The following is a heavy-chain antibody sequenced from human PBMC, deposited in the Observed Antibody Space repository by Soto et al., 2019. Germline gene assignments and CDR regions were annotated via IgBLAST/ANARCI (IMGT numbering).Heavy chain of an antibody. V-gene: IGHV4-59*01. D-gene: IGHD1-26*01. J-gene: IGHJ6*02. CDR2: IRYSGTS. CDR3: ASLPSWEPWSNDNDYYGIDV. Sequence: PSETLSLTCTVSGGFIRTYHWSWVRQSPGKGLEWIGYIRYSGTSNYNPSLKSRVTLSIDTSRSQLALKLTSVTAADTAIYYCASLPSWEPWSNDNDYYGIDVWRQRTTVTVS. CDR1: GGFIRTYH.